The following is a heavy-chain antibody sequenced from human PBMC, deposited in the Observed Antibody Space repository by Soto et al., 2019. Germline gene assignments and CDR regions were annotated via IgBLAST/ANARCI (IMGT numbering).Heavy chain of an antibody. J-gene: IGHJ4*02. D-gene: IGHD2-8*01. CDR3: ARDNGRGSSTSYYFDY. Sequence: VQLVESGGGVVQSGRSLRLSCVVSGFIFSNYGMHWVRQAPGKGLEWVSFISSSSSDIYYADSVKGRFTISIDNAKNSLYLQMNSLRAEDTAIYYCARDNGRGSSTSYYFDYWGQGTLVTVSS. CDR1: GFIFSNYG. CDR2: ISSSSSDI. V-gene: IGHV3-21*01.